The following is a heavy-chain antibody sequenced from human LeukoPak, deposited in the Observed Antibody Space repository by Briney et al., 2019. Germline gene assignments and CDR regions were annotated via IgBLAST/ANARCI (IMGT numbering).Heavy chain of an antibody. D-gene: IGHD2-2*01. CDR1: GFTFTTYS. Sequence: GGSLRLSCSASGFTFTTYSMNWVRQAPGKGLEWVSSISDRGDYIYYADSVKGRFTISRDNAKNSLYLQMESLRAEDTPVYYCANHLGCGSMSCPPFDNWGQGTLVTGSS. V-gene: IGHV3-21*01. CDR3: ANHLGCGSMSCPPFDN. J-gene: IGHJ4*01. CDR2: ISDRGDYI.